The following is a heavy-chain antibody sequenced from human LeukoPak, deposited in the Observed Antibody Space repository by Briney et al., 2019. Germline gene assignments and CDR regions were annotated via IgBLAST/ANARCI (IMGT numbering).Heavy chain of an antibody. D-gene: IGHD2-2*01. CDR3: ASVPYPSYYFDY. V-gene: IGHV3-23*01. Sequence: PGGSLRLSCGASGFTFSSYAMSWVRQAPGKGLEWVSAISGSGSSTYYADSVKGRFTISRDNSKNTLYLQMNSLRAEDTAVYYCASVPYPSYYFDYWGQGTLVTVSS. CDR1: GFTFSSYA. CDR2: ISGSGSST. J-gene: IGHJ4*02.